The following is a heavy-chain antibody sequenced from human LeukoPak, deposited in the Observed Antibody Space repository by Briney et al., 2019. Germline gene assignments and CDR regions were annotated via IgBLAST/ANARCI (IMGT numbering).Heavy chain of an antibody. D-gene: IGHD3-10*01. CDR3: AKDGSGSYFNWFDP. CDR2: TYHSGST. J-gene: IGHJ5*02. Sequence: PSETLSLTCTVSGGSIGIYFWNWIRQRPGKGLEWIGHTYHSGSTNYNPSLKSRVTISVDTSKNQFSLKLSSVTATDTAVYYCAKDGSGSYFNWFDPWGQGTPVTVSS. CDR1: GGSIGIYF. V-gene: IGHV4-59*01.